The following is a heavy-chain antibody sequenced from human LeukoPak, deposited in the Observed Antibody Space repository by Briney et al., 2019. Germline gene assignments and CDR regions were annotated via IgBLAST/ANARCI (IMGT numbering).Heavy chain of an antibody. Sequence: SVKVSCKASGGTFSSYAISWVRQAPGQGLEWMGGIIPIFGTANYAQKFQGRVTITADKSTSTAYMELSSLRSEDTAVYYCAQDYGGNSNYFDYWGQGTLVTVSS. J-gene: IGHJ4*02. CDR2: IIPIFGTA. CDR1: GGTFSSYA. D-gene: IGHD4-23*01. CDR3: AQDYGGNSNYFDY. V-gene: IGHV1-69*06.